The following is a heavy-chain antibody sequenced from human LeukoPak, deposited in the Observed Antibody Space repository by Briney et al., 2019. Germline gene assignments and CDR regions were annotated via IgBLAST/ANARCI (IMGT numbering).Heavy chain of an antibody. V-gene: IGHV3-33*01. Sequence: GGSLRLSCAASGFTFSSYGMHWVGQAPGKGLEGVAVIWYDGSNKYYADSVKGRFTISRDNSKNTLYLQMNSLRAEDTAVYYCARDRGSSWYADYWGQGTLVTVSS. D-gene: IGHD6-13*01. CDR3: ARDRGSSWYADY. CDR2: IWYDGSNK. J-gene: IGHJ4*02. CDR1: GFTFSSYG.